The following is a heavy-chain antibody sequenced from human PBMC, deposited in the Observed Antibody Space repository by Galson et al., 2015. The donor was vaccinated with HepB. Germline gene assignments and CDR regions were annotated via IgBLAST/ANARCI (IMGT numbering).Heavy chain of an antibody. V-gene: IGHV3-49*03. CDR3: TLYQLLFGGEATSVDY. CDR2: IRSKAYGGTT. J-gene: IGHJ4*02. CDR1: GFTFGDYA. D-gene: IGHD2-2*01. Sequence: SLRLSCAASGFTFGDYAMSWFRQAPGKGLEWVGFIRSKAYGGTTEYAASVKGRFTISRDDSKSIAYLQMNSLKTEDTAVYYCTLYQLLFGGEATSVDYWGQGTLVTVSS.